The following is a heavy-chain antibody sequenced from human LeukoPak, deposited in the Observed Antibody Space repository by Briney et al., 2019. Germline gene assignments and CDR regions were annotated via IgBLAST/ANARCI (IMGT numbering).Heavy chain of an antibody. V-gene: IGHV3-48*03. Sequence: GGSLRLSCAASGFTFSSYEMNWVRQAPGKGLEWVSYISSSGSTIYYADSVKGRFTISRDNAKNSLYLLMNSLRAEDTAVYYCARSPTGSGWYYFDYWGQGTLVTVSS. CDR1: GFTFSSYE. CDR2: ISSSGSTI. J-gene: IGHJ4*02. D-gene: IGHD6-19*01. CDR3: ARSPTGSGWYYFDY.